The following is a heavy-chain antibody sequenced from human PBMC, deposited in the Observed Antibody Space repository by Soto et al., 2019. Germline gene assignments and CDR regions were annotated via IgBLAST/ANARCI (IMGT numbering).Heavy chain of an antibody. CDR1: GFTFSSYA. D-gene: IGHD4-17*01. Sequence: HPGGSLRLSCAASGFTFSSYAMSWVRQAPGKGLEWVSAISGSGGSTYYADSVKGRFTISRDNSKNTLYLQMNSLRAEDTAVYYCAELGYGDPRYYYYYMDVWGKGTTVTVSS. CDR3: AELGYGDPRYYYYYMDV. V-gene: IGHV3-23*01. J-gene: IGHJ6*03. CDR2: ISGSGGST.